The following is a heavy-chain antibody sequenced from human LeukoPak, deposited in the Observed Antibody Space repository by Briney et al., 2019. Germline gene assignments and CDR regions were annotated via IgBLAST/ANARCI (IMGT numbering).Heavy chain of an antibody. Sequence: GVSLRLSCAASGFTFSDYYMSWIRQAPGKGLEWVSYISSSSSYTNYADSVKGRFTISRDNAKNSLYLQMNSLRAEDTAVYYCARGSAAAPLDYWGQGTLVTVSS. D-gene: IGHD3-10*01. CDR2: ISSSSSYT. V-gene: IGHV3-11*03. J-gene: IGHJ4*02. CDR3: ARGSAAAPLDY. CDR1: GFTFSDYY.